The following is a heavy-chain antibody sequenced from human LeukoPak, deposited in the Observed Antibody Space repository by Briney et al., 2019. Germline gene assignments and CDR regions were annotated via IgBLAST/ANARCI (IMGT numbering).Heavy chain of an antibody. CDR3: AKSSYDFWSGYYPFDY. Sequence: PEGSLRLSCAASGFTFSSYAMSWVRQAPGKGLEWVSAISGSGGSTYYADSVKGRFTISRDNSKNTLYLQMNSLRAEDTAVYYCAKSSYDFWSGYYPFDYWGQGTLVTVSS. D-gene: IGHD3-3*01. CDR1: GFTFSSYA. V-gene: IGHV3-23*01. CDR2: ISGSGGST. J-gene: IGHJ4*02.